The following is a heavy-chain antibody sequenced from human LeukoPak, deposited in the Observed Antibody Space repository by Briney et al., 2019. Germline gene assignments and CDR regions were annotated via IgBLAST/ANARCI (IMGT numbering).Heavy chain of an antibody. CDR2: IKEDGSEK. D-gene: IGHD3-10*01. J-gene: IGHJ3*02. CDR1: GFTFSSYG. Sequence: GGSLRLSCAASGFTFSSYGMHWVRQAPGKGLEWVANIKEDGSEKYYVDSVKGRFTISRDNAKNSLYLHMNSLTAEDTAMYYCARDWVAGVPFDVFDIWGQGTMVSVSS. CDR3: ARDWVAGVPFDVFDI. V-gene: IGHV3-7*03.